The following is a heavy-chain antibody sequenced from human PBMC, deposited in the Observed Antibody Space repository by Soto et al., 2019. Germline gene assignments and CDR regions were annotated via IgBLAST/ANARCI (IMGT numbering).Heavy chain of an antibody. V-gene: IGHV1-58*01. D-gene: IGHD2-15*01. J-gene: IGHJ6*02. CDR1: GFTFTSSA. CDR3: AAERYCSGGSCRYYGMDV. CDR2: IVVGSGNT. Sequence: ASVKVSCKASGFTFTSSAVQWVRQARGQRLEWIGWIVVGSGNTNYAQKFQERVTITRDMSTSTAYMELSSLRSEDTAVYYRAAERYCSGGSCRYYGMDVWGQGTTVTVSS.